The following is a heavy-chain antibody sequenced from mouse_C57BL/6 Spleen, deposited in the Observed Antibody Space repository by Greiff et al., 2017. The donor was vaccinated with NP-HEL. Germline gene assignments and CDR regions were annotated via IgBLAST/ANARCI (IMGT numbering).Heavy chain of an antibody. J-gene: IGHJ3*01. CDR1: GFSLTSYG. Sequence: VKLMESGPGLVQPSQSLSITCTVSGFSLTSYGVHWVRQSPGKGLEWLGVIWSGGSTDYNAAFISRLSISKDNSKSQVFFKMNSLQADDTAIYYCASQDGYYVPFAYWGQGTLVTVSA. CDR3: ASQDGYYVPFAY. D-gene: IGHD2-3*01. V-gene: IGHV2-2*01. CDR2: IWSGGST.